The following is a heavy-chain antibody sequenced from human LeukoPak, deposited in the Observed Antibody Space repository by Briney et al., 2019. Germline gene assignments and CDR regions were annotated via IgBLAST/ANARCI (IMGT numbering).Heavy chain of an antibody. D-gene: IGHD3-22*01. J-gene: IGHJ6*02. CDR3: ARGRRGSSGYYYKPRGMDV. V-gene: IGHV4-34*01. Sequence: SETLSLTCAVYGGSFSGYYWSWIRQPPGKGLEWIGEINHSGSTNYNPSLKSRVTISVDTSKNQFSLKLSSVTAADTAVYYCARGRRGSSGYYYKPRGMDVWGQGTTVTVSS. CDR2: INHSGST. CDR1: GGSFSGYY.